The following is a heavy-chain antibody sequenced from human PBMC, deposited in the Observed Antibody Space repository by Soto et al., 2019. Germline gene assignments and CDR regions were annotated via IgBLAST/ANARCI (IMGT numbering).Heavy chain of an antibody. J-gene: IGHJ6*02. V-gene: IGHV1-3*01. D-gene: IGHD2-2*01. CDR3: ARDEVVPDASNYYYYYGMDV. CDR2: INAGNGNT. CDR1: GYPLTSYA. Sequence: XSVKVSFKASGYPLTSYAMHWVRQAPGQRLEWMGWINAGNGNTKYSQKFQGRVTITRDTSASTAYMELSSLRSEDTAVYYCARDEVVPDASNYYYYYGMDVWGQGTTVTVSS.